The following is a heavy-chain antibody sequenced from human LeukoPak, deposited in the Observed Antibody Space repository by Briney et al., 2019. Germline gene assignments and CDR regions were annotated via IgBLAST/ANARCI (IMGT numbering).Heavy chain of an antibody. CDR1: GFTFGSYN. J-gene: IGHJ1*01. D-gene: IGHD3-22*01. CDR3: ARDGGDYYDSSGYPFHH. Sequence: GGSLRLSCAASGFTFGSYNMNWVRQAPGKGLEWVSSISTSSSYIYYADSVKGRFTISRNNAKKSLYLQMNSLRAGDTAVYYCARDGGDYYDSSGYPFHHWGQGTLVTVSS. V-gene: IGHV3-21*01. CDR2: ISTSSSYI.